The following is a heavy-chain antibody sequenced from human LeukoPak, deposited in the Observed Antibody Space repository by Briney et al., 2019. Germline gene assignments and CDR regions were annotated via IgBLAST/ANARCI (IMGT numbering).Heavy chain of an antibody. Sequence: ASVKVSCKASGYRFISNYIQWVRQAPGLGPERIGWMHPGNGNTRYAEKFQGRVTMTRDTSINTAYMDLSSLRSDDTAVYYCAREGSYCVGGDCYSFDFWGQGTQITVSS. CDR2: MHPGNGNT. V-gene: IGHV1-2*02. CDR3: AREGSYCVGGDCYSFDF. D-gene: IGHD2-15*01. J-gene: IGHJ4*02. CDR1: GYRFISNY.